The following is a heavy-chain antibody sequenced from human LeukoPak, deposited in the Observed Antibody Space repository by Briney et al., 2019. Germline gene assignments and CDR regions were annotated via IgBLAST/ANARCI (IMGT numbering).Heavy chain of an antibody. CDR1: GFTFSSYA. D-gene: IGHD5-12*01. V-gene: IGHV3-23*01. J-gene: IGHJ4*02. Sequence: GGSLRLSCAASGFTFSSYAMSWVRQAPGKGLEWVSVISGSGGSTFYADSVKGRFTISRDNSKNTLYVQMNSLRAEDAAIYYCARGRGYRDYDRPLDYWGQGTLVTVSS. CDR2: ISGSGGST. CDR3: ARGRGYRDYDRPLDY.